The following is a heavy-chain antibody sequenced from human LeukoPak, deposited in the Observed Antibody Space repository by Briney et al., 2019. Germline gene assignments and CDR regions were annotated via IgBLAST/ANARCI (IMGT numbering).Heavy chain of an antibody. Sequence: PSETLSLTCTVSGGSISSSSNYWGWIRQPPGKGLEWIANIYYGGSTYYNPSLKSRVTISEDTSKNQFSLKLSSVTAADTAVYYCARLSGYSSSWPPNAFDIWGQGTMVTVSS. CDR2: IYYGGST. J-gene: IGHJ3*02. CDR1: GGSISSSSNY. D-gene: IGHD6-13*01. CDR3: ARLSGYSSSWPPNAFDI. V-gene: IGHV4-39*01.